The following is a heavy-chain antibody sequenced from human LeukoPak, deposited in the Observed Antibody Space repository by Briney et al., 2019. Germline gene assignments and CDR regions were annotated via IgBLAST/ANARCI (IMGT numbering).Heavy chain of an antibody. CDR2: INHSGST. Sequence: PSETLSLTCAVYGGSLSGYYWSWIRQPPGKGLEWIGEINHSGSTNYNPSLKSRVTISVDTSKNQFSLKLSSVTAADTAVYYCAGAAGSGSLTRFDYWGQGTLVTVSS. CDR1: GGSLSGYY. CDR3: AGAAGSGSLTRFDY. V-gene: IGHV4-34*01. J-gene: IGHJ4*02. D-gene: IGHD3-22*01.